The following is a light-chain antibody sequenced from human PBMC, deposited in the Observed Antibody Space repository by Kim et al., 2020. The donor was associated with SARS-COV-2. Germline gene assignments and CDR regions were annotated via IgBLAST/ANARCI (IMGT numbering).Light chain of an antibody. J-gene: IGLJ2*01. CDR3: NSRDSSGNQNEV. Sequence: SSELTQDPAVSVALGQTVRITCQGDSLRSYYASWYQQKPGQAPVLVIYGKNNRPSGIPDRFSGSSSGNKASLTITGAQAEDEADDYCNSRDSSGNQNEVF. CDR2: GKN. V-gene: IGLV3-19*01. CDR1: SLRSYY.